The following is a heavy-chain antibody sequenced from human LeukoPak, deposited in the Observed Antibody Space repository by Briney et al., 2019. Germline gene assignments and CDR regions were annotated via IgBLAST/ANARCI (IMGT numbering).Heavy chain of an antibody. Sequence: SETLSLTCTVSGGSISSGGYYWSWIRQHPGKGLEWIGYIYYSGSTYYNPSLKSRVTISVDTSKNQFSLKLSSVTAADTAVYYCARGVDIVATTNWFDPWGQGTLVTVSS. CDR2: IYYSGST. J-gene: IGHJ5*02. CDR1: GGSISSGGYY. CDR3: ARGVDIVATTNWFDP. D-gene: IGHD5-12*01. V-gene: IGHV4-31*03.